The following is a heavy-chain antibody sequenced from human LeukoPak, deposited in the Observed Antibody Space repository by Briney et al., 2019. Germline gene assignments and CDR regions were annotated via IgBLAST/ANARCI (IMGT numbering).Heavy chain of an antibody. D-gene: IGHD3-16*01. Sequence: PSETLSLTCTVSGGSISGYYWSWIRQPPGKGLEWIGHIYYSGSTNYNPSLKSRVTISVDTSKNQFSLKMTSVTAADTAVYYCVRRPWRMGSRDYNFDDWGQGTLVTVSS. V-gene: IGHV4-59*08. CDR2: IYYSGST. CDR1: GGSISGYY. J-gene: IGHJ4*02. CDR3: VRRPWRMGSRDYNFDD.